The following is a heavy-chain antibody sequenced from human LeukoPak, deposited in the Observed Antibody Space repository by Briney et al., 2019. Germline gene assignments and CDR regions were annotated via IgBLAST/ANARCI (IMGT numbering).Heavy chain of an antibody. D-gene: IGHD2-8*01. CDR3: ASSNVGDY. CDR2: IKHDGSEK. J-gene: IGHJ4*02. Sequence: PGGSVRLSCAASGFTFSSYWMSWVRQAPGKGLEWVANIKHDGSEKYYVDSVKGRFTISRDNAKNSLYLQMNSLRAEDTAVYYYASSNVGDYWGQGTLVTVSS. CDR1: GFTFSSYW. V-gene: IGHV3-7*01.